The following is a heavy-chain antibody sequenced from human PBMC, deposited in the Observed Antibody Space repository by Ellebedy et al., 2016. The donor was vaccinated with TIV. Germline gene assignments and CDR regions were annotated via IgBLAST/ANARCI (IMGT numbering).Heavy chain of an antibody. CDR2: IYYSGST. Sequence: SETLSLTXAVYGGSFSSYYWGWIRQPPGKGLEWIGSIYYSGSTYYNPSLKSRVTISADTSKSQFSLKLSSVTAADTAVYYCAKHQQWLTRLGFWGQGNLVTVAS. V-gene: IGHV4-39*01. D-gene: IGHD6-19*01. CDR1: GGSFSSYY. J-gene: IGHJ4*02. CDR3: AKHQQWLTRLGF.